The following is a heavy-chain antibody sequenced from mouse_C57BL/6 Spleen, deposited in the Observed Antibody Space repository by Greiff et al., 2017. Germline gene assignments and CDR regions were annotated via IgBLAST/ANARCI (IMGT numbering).Heavy chain of an antibody. V-gene: IGHV1-50*01. D-gene: IGHD1-1*01. CDR1: GYTFTSYW. J-gene: IGHJ3*01. CDR2: IDPSDSYT. Sequence: VQLQQSGAELVKPGASVKLSCKASGYTFTSYWMQWVKQRPGQGLEWIGEIDPSDSYTNYNQKFKGKATLTVDTSSSTAYMQLSSLTSEDSAVYYCARGNYGSSWFAYWGQGTLVTVSA. CDR3: ARGNYGSSWFAY.